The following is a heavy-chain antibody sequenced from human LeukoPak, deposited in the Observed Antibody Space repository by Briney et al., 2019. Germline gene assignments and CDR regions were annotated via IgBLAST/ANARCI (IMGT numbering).Heavy chain of an antibody. Sequence: ASVQVSCKASGYTFTGYYMHWVRQAPGQGLEWMGWINPNSGGTNYAQKFQGRVTMTRDTSISKAYMELSRLRSDDTAVYYCARGGVRRAVAGPKLTYFDYWGQGTLVTVSS. J-gene: IGHJ4*02. CDR2: INPNSGGT. CDR1: GYTFTGYY. D-gene: IGHD6-19*01. V-gene: IGHV1-2*02. CDR3: ARGGVRRAVAGPKLTYFDY.